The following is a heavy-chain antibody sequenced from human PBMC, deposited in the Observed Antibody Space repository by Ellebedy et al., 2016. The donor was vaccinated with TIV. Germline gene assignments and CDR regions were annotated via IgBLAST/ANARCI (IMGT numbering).Heavy chain of an antibody. J-gene: IGHJ4*02. Sequence: AASVKVSCKASGYTFTSYGISWLRQAPGQGLEWMGWISAYNGNTHSAQKLQGRVTMTKDTSTSTAYMELSSLRSEDTAVYYCAAAQRCGGDCYSDYWGQGTLVTVSS. CDR2: ISAYNGNT. D-gene: IGHD2-21*02. CDR3: AAAQRCGGDCYSDY. CDR1: GYTFTSYG. V-gene: IGHV1-18*01.